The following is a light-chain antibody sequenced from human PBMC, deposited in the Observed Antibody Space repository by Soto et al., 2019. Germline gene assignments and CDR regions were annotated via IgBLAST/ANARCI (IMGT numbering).Light chain of an antibody. CDR1: SSDVGGYNY. V-gene: IGLV2-11*01. Sequence: QSALTQPRSVSGSPGQSVTLSCTGTSSDVGGYNYVSWYQQHPGKAPKLMICDVITRPSGVPDRFSGSKSGNTASLTISGLQAEDEADYYCCSYAGSYTFVFGTGTKLTVL. J-gene: IGLJ1*01. CDR2: DVI. CDR3: CSYAGSYTFV.